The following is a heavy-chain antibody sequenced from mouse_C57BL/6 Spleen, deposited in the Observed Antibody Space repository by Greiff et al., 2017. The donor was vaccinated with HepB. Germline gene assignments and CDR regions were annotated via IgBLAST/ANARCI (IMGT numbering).Heavy chain of an antibody. V-gene: IGHV1-64*01. CDR1: GYTFTSYW. CDR2: IHPNSGST. CDR3: ARGFITTVVATNY. D-gene: IGHD1-1*01. J-gene: IGHJ2*01. Sequence: QVQLKQPGAELVKPGASVKLSCKASGYTFTSYWMHWVKQRPGQGLEWIGMIHPNSGSTNYNEKFKSKATLTVDKSSSTAYMQLSSLTSEDSAVYYCARGFITTVVATNYWGQGTTLTVSS.